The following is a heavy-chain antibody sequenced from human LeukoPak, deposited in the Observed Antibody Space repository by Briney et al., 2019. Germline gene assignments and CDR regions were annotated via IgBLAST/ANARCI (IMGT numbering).Heavy chain of an antibody. D-gene: IGHD3-10*01. Sequence: SVKVSCKASGGTFSSCAISWVRQAPGQGLEWMGRIIPIFGTANYAQKFQGRVTITTDESTSTAYMELSSLRSEDTAVYYCARYTNEGYGSGSYYYYYYYVDVWGKGTTVTVSS. V-gene: IGHV1-69*05. CDR3: ARYTNEGYGSGSYYYYYYYVDV. CDR1: GGTFSSCA. J-gene: IGHJ6*03. CDR2: IIPIFGTA.